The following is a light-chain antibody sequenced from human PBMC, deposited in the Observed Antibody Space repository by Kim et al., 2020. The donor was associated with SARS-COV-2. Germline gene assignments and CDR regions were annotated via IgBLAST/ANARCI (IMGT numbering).Light chain of an antibody. CDR3: SSYTSSNTVV. V-gene: IGLV2-18*02. J-gene: IGLJ2*01. CDR1: SRDVGSYNR. Sequence: GQSVPISCTGTSRDVGSYNRVSWYQQPPGTAPKVMIYEVSNRPSGVPDRFSGSKSGNTASLTISGIQAEDEADYYCSSYTSSNTVVFGGGTKLTVL. CDR2: EVS.